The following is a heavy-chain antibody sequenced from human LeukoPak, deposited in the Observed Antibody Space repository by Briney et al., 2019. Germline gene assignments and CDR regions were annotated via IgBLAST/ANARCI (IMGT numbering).Heavy chain of an antibody. V-gene: IGHV3-30*03. CDR3: ARGVLLTFDA. CDR1: GFTFSRYS. J-gene: IGHJ5*02. D-gene: IGHD2-15*01. CDR2: ISYDGSNK. Sequence: GGSLRLSCAASGFTFSRYSMNCVRQAPGKRLEWVAVISYDGSNKYYADSLKGRFTISRDNAKSSLYLQMNSLRAEDTAVYYCARGVLLTFDAWGQGTLVTVSS.